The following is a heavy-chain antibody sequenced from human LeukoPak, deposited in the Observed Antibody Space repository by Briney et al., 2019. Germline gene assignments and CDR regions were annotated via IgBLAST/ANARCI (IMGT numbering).Heavy chain of an antibody. J-gene: IGHJ4*02. CDR2: INSDGSST. CDR3: AGGGYTYGLY. Sequence: GGSLRLSCAASGFTFSSYWMHWVRQAPGKGLVWVSRINSDGSSTSYADSVKGRFTISRDNTKNTLHLQMNSLRAEDTAVYYCAGGGYTYGLYWGQGDLVTVSS. D-gene: IGHD5-18*01. V-gene: IGHV3-74*01. CDR1: GFTFSSYW.